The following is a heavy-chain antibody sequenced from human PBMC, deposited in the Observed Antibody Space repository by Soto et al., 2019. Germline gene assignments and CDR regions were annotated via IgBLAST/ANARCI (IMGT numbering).Heavy chain of an antibody. D-gene: IGHD5-18*01. V-gene: IGHV3-23*01. J-gene: IGHJ4*02. Sequence: GGPLRLLDAASGSTFTTYAMRGGGQSPGRGLEWVASISDRGGSTKYADSVNDRFTISRDNSRNTLFLQMDTLRAEDTAVYYCARLPYSYVSLYFFDFWGQGALVTVSS. CDR2: ISDRGGST. CDR1: GSTFTTYA. CDR3: ARLPYSYVSLYFFDF.